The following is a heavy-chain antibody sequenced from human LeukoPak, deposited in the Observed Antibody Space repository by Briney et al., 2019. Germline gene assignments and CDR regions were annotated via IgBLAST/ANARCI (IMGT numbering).Heavy chain of an antibody. V-gene: IGHV1-2*02. CDR3: AREIVVVTKGADY. D-gene: IGHD2-21*02. J-gene: IGHJ4*02. Sequence: GASVKVSCKASGYTFTGYYMHWVRQAPGQGLEWMGWINPNSGGTNYAQQFQGRVTMTRHTSISTAYMELSRLRSDDTAVYYCAREIVVVTKGADYWGQGTLVTVSS. CDR1: GYTFTGYY. CDR2: INPNSGGT.